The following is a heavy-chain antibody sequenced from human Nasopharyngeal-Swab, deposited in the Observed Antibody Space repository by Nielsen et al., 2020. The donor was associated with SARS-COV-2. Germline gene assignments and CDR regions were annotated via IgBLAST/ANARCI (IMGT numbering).Heavy chain of an antibody. V-gene: IGHV3-30*04. Sequence: EGSLRLSCAASGFTFSSYAMHWVRQAPGKGLEWVAVISYDGSNKYYADSVKGRFTISRDNSKNTLYLQMNSLRAEDTAVYYCARVVGSYYGMDVWGQGTTVTVSS. CDR2: ISYDGSNK. D-gene: IGHD3-10*01. CDR3: ARVVGSYYGMDV. CDR1: GFTFSSYA. J-gene: IGHJ6*02.